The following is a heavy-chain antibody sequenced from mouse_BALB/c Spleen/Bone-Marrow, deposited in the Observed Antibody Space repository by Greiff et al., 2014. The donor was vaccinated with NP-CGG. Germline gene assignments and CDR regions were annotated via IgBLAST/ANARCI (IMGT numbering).Heavy chain of an antibody. CDR3: ASDVCGSRFAY. V-gene: IGHV7-3*02. CDR1: GFTFTDYY. D-gene: IGHD1-1*01. Sequence: EVLLVESGGGLVQPGGSLRLSCATSGFTFTDYYMSWVRQPPGKALEWLGFIRNKGKGYTTEYSSSVKGRFTISRDNSQSILYLQMSTLRAEDSATYYCASDVCGSRFAYWGQGTLVTVSA. CDR2: IRNKGKGYTT. J-gene: IGHJ3*01.